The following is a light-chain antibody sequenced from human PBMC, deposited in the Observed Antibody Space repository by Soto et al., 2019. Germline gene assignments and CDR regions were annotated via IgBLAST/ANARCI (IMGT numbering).Light chain of an antibody. V-gene: IGLV2-8*01. J-gene: IGLJ1*01. Sequence: QSALTQPPSASGSPGQSVTISCTGTSGDVGAYNYVSWYQQHPGKAPKLMIYEVSKRPSGVPDRFSGSKSGNTASLTVSGLQAEDEADYYCSSYAGSNNLYVFGTGTKLTVL. CDR3: SSYAGSNNLYV. CDR2: EVS. CDR1: SGDVGAYNY.